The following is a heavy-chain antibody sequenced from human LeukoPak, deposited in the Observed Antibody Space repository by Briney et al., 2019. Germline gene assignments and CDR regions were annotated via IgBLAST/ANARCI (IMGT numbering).Heavy chain of an antibody. V-gene: IGHV1-3*03. CDR1: GYTFTSYA. CDR2: INAGNGNT. Sequence: ASVKVSCKASGYTFTSYAMHWVRQAPGQRLEWMGWINAGNGNTKYSQEFQGRVTITRDTSASTAYMELSSLRSEDMAVYYCARAVSIFGVVTEEHWFDPWGQGTLVTVSS. D-gene: IGHD3-3*01. J-gene: IGHJ5*02. CDR3: ARAVSIFGVVTEEHWFDP.